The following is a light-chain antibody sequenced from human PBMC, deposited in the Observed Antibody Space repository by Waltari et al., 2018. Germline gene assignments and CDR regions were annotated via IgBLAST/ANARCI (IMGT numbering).Light chain of an antibody. CDR3: LSADHSVDHRV. J-gene: IGLJ3*02. Sequence: SYELRQPPSVSVYPGQTARITCLGDALPRNYAYWYQQKSGQPPVIVIYEDMKRPSGIPERFSRSNSGAVATLTISGAQFDDEADYYCLSADHSVDHRVFGGGTKLTVL. V-gene: IGLV3-10*01. CDR2: EDM. CDR1: ALPRNY.